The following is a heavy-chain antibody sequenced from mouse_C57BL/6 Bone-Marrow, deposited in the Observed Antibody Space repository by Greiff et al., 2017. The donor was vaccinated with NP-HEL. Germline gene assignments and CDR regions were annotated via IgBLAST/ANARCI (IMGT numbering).Heavy chain of an antibody. D-gene: IGHD3-2*02. CDR3: AREGSGYGAWFAY. CDR1: GYSITSGYY. Sequence: EVKLMESGPGLVKPSQSLSLTCSVTGYSITSGYYWNWIRQFPGNKLEWMGYISYDGSNNYNPSLKNRISITRDTSKNQFFLKLNSVTTEDTATYYCAREGSGYGAWFAYWGQGTLVTVSA. J-gene: IGHJ3*01. V-gene: IGHV3-6*01. CDR2: ISYDGSN.